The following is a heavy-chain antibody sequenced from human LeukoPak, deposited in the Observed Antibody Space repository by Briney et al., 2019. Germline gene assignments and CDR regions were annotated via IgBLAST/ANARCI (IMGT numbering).Heavy chain of an antibody. J-gene: IGHJ4*02. CDR2: IKYDGSEQ. CDR1: GFTFSSYW. D-gene: IGHD3-22*01. V-gene: IGHV3-7*01. Sequence: GGSLRLSCAASGFTFSSYWMSWMRQAPGKGLQWVANIKYDGSEQYYVDSVKGRFTISRDNAKNSLYLQMNSLRAEDTAVYYCARDGSYYDSNAHWVDYWGQGTLVTVSS. CDR3: ARDGSYYDSNAHWVDY.